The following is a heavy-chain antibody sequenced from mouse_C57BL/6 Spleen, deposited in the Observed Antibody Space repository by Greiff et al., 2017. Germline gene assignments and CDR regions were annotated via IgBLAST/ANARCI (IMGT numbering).Heavy chain of an antibody. V-gene: IGHV1-64*01. CDR3: ARRCSLLALDY. J-gene: IGHJ2*01. D-gene: IGHD2-10*01. CDR2: IHPNSGST. CDR1: GYTFTSYW. Sequence: QVQLQQPGAELVKPGASVKLSCKASGYTFTSYWMHWVKQRPGQGLEWIGMIHPNSGSTNYNEKFKSKATLTVDKSSSTAYMQLSSLTSEDSAVXYGARRCSLLALDYWGQGTTLTVSS.